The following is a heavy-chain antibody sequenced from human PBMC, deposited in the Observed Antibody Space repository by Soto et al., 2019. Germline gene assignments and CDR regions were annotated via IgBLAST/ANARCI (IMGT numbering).Heavy chain of an antibody. V-gene: IGHV2-5*02. Sequence: QITLKESGPTLVKPTQTLTLTCTFSGFSLSTSGVGVGWIRQPPGKALEWLAFIYWDDDQRYSPSLKSRLTITKDTSKNQVVLTMINMDPVDTATYYCAHGYPGSGWFQKWFDPWGQGTLVTVSS. CDR1: GFSLSTSGVG. CDR3: AHGYPGSGWFQKWFDP. J-gene: IGHJ5*02. D-gene: IGHD6-19*01. CDR2: IYWDDDQ.